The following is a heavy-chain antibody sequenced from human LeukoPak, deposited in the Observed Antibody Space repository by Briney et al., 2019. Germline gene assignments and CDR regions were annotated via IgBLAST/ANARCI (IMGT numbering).Heavy chain of an antibody. CDR1: GYTFTSYG. Sequence: GASVKVSCKASGYTFTSYGISWVRQAPGQGLEWMGWISAYNGNTNYAQKLQGRVTMTTDTSTSTAYMELRSLRSDDTAVYYCARCYYGDYFDPDPWFDPWGQGTLVTVSS. CDR3: ARCYYGDYFDPDPWFDP. CDR2: ISAYNGNT. V-gene: IGHV1-18*01. D-gene: IGHD4-17*01. J-gene: IGHJ5*02.